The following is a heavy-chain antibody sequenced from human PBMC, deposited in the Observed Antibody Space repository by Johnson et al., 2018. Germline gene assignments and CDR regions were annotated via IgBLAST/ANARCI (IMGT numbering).Heavy chain of an antibody. Sequence: QVQLVESGPGLVKPSDTLSLMCTVSGGSISSYYYHWIRQSPGKGLEWIGYMYHSGGTNYNPSLNGRVTISLDTSKNQFSLKLSSVTAADTAVYYFARGRGTGSYSQAYLDHWGQGTLVTVSS. D-gene: IGHD3-3*02. J-gene: IGHJ1*01. V-gene: IGHV4-59*01. CDR1: GGSISSYY. CDR3: ARGRGTGSYSQAYLDH. CDR2: MYHSGGT.